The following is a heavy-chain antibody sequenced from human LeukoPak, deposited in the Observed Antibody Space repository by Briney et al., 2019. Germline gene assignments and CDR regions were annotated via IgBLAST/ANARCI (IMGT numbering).Heavy chain of an antibody. Sequence: GGSLRLSCAASGFTFISYSMHWVRQAPGKGLEWVAFIRYDGSNKYYADSVKGRFTISRDNSKNKVYLQMNSLRAEDTAVYYCAKHGLPLVVISAPLDYWGQGTLVTVAS. V-gene: IGHV3-30*02. D-gene: IGHD2-15*01. CDR1: GFTFISYS. J-gene: IGHJ4*02. CDR2: IRYDGSNK. CDR3: AKHGLPLVVISAPLDY.